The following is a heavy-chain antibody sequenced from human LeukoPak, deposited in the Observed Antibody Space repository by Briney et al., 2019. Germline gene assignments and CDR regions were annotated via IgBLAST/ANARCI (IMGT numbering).Heavy chain of an antibody. CDR2: INPNSGGT. Sequence: ASVKVSCKASGYTFTEHGIGWVRQAPGQGLEWMGRINPNSGGTNYAQKFQGRVTMTRDTSISTAYMELSRLRSDDTAVYYCARSAVAAHFDYWGQGTLVTVSS. D-gene: IGHD6-19*01. CDR3: ARSAVAAHFDY. CDR1: GYTFTEHG. J-gene: IGHJ4*02. V-gene: IGHV1-2*06.